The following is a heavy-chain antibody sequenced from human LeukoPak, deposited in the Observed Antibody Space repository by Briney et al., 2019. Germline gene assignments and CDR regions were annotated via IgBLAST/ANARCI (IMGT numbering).Heavy chain of an antibody. J-gene: IGHJ4*02. CDR2: ISSTSRST. Sequence: GGSLRLSCAASGFTFSTFSMDWVRQAPGKRLEWLSYISSTSRSTYYAASVKGRFTISRDNANNSLYLQMSGLKVEDTAVYYCARDRPPRPLDYLRPGVLVTVSS. CDR3: ARDRPPRPLDY. D-gene: IGHD6-6*01. CDR1: GFTFSTFS. V-gene: IGHV3-48*01.